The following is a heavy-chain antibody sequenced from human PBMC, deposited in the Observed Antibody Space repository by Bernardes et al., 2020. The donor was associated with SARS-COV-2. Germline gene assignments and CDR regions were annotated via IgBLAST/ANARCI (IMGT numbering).Heavy chain of an antibody. D-gene: IGHD6-19*01. CDR2: IYPGDSET. V-gene: IGHV5-51*01. J-gene: IGHJ4*02. CDR3: ATSPILSGWPFDH. Sequence: GESLTISCGGSGYNFTTQWVAWVRQVAGKGLEYMGIIYPGDSETKYGPSFQGRVTISADKSINTVYLQWNRLEASDTAMYYCATSPILSGWPFDHWGQGTLITVSS. CDR1: GYNFTTQW.